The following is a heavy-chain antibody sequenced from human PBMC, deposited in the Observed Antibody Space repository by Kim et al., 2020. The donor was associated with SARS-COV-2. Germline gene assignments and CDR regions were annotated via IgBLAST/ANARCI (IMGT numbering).Heavy chain of an antibody. CDR2: ISYDGSNK. D-gene: IGHD5-18*01. CDR3: ARAGGYSYGRGAYFDY. J-gene: IGHJ4*02. V-gene: IGHV3-30*04. CDR1: GFTFSSYA. Sequence: GGSLRLSCAASGFTFSSYAMHWVRQAPGKGLEWVAVISYDGSNKYYADSVKGRFTISRDNSKNTLYLQMNSLRAEDTAVYYCARAGGYSYGRGAYFDYWGQGTLVTVSS.